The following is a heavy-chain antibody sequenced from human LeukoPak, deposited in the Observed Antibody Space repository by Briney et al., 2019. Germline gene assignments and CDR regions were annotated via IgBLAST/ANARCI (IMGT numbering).Heavy chain of an antibody. CDR1: GFTFSDYY. V-gene: IGHV3-11*01. J-gene: IGHJ3*02. CDR3: ARVGRAITAAGFGAFDI. D-gene: IGHD6-13*01. Sequence: GGSLRLSCAASGFTFSDYYMSWIRQAPGKGLEWVSYIGTSGSSLYYADSVKGRFTISRDNAKKSFYLQMNSLRAEDTAVYYCARVGRAITAAGFGAFDIWGQGTMVIVSS. CDR2: IGTSGSSL.